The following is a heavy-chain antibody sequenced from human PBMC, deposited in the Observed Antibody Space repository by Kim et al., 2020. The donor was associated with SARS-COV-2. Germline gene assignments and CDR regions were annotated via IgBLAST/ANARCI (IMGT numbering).Heavy chain of an antibody. V-gene: IGHV4-30-2*01. Sequence: SETLSLTCAVSGDSISTGDYSWSWIRQPPGKGLEWMGYISHRGSTYDNPSLKGRVTVSLDKSKNQFSMNLTSVTAADTAVYYCAREVGDSSGFFGWFDPWGQGILVTV. J-gene: IGHJ5*02. CDR3: AREVGDSSGFFGWFDP. D-gene: IGHD3-22*01. CDR2: ISHRGST. CDR1: GDSISTGDYS.